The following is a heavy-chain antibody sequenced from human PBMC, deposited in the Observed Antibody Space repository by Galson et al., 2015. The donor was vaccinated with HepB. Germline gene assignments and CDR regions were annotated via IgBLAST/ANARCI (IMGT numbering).Heavy chain of an antibody. CDR2: IWHDGNNN. V-gene: IGHV3-33*06. J-gene: IGHJ3*01. Sequence: SLRLSCAASGFSFSTYGMHWVRQAPGKGLEWVADIWHDGNNNDYVDSVKGRSTISRDNSKNNLYLQMNSLRVEDTALYYCAKVLIGPGSVYDDGSDVAGQGTMVIVSP. CDR1: GFSFSTYG. CDR3: AKVLIGPGSVYDDGSDV. D-gene: IGHD3-3*01.